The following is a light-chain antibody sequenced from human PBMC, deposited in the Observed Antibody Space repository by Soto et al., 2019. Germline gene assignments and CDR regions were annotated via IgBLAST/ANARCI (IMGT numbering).Light chain of an antibody. CDR1: QSVSSSY. CDR3: QQYNTWPRT. Sequence: PGERVTLSCRASQSVSSSYLTWYQQKPGQAPRLLIYGASTRATSIPARFSGSGSGTDFTLTISSLQPEDFAVYYCQQYNTWPRTFGQGTKVEVK. V-gene: IGKV3D-7*01. CDR2: GAS. J-gene: IGKJ1*01.